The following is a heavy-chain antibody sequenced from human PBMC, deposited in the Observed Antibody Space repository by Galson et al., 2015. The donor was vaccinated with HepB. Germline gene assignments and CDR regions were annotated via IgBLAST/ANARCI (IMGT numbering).Heavy chain of an antibody. J-gene: IGHJ2*01. D-gene: IGHD7-27*01. CDR1: GYTFTSYD. Sequence: SVKVSCKASGYTFTSYDINWVRQATGQGLEWMGWMNPNSGNTGYAQKFQGRVTMTSNTSISTAYMELSSLRSEDTAVYYCARGWNWGGFWYFELWGRGTLVTVSS. V-gene: IGHV1-8*01. CDR3: ARGWNWGGFWYFEL. CDR2: MNPNSGNT.